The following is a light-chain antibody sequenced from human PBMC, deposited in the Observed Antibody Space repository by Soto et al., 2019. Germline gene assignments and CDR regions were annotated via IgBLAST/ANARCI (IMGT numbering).Light chain of an antibody. J-gene: IGKJ5*01. CDR1: QGISSY. CDR2: GAS. Sequence: IQLTQSPSSLSASVGDRVTITCRASQGISSYLAWYQQKPGKAPKLLIYGASTLEGGVPFRFSGSGSGTDFTLIISSVQPEDFATYYCQQLNTYPITFGQRTRLEIK. V-gene: IGKV1-9*01. CDR3: QQLNTYPIT.